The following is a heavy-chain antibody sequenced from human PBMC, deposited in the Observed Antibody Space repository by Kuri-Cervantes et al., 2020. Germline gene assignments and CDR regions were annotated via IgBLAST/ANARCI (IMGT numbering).Heavy chain of an antibody. CDR1: GGSISSGGYS. D-gene: IGHD4-17*01. CDR3: ARRGEGWYFDL. CDR2: IYHSGST. V-gene: IGHV4-30-2*01. Sequence: SETLSLTCAVSGGSISSGGYSWSWIRQPPGKGLEWIGYIYHSGSTYYNPSLKSRVTMSADSSKNQFSLRLSSVTAADTAVYYCARRGEGWYFDLWGRGTLVTVSS. J-gene: IGHJ2*01.